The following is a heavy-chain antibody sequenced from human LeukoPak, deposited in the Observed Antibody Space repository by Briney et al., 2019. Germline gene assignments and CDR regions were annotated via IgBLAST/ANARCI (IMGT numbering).Heavy chain of an antibody. D-gene: IGHD6-6*01. CDR3: ARAESVTYSSSYDAFDI. Sequence: GSSVKVSCKASGGTFSSYAISWVRQAPGQGLEWMGGIIPIFGTANYAQKFQGRVTITADESTSTAYMELSSLRSEDTAVYYCARAESVTYSSSYDAFDIWGQGTMVTVSS. J-gene: IGHJ3*02. CDR2: IIPIFGTA. V-gene: IGHV1-69*01. CDR1: GGTFSSYA.